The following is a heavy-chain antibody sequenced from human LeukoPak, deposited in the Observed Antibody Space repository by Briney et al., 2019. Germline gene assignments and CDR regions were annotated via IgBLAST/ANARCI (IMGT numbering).Heavy chain of an antibody. V-gene: IGHV4-39*07. J-gene: IGHJ4*02. Sequence: SETLSLTCTVSGVSISSSNSYWGWIRQPPGKGLEWIGSIYYSGSTYYNPSLKSRVTISVDTSKNQFSLKLSSVTAADTAVYYCARVGDTAMVPFDYWGQGTLVTVSS. CDR2: IYYSGST. D-gene: IGHD5-18*01. CDR3: ARVGDTAMVPFDY. CDR1: GVSISSSNSY.